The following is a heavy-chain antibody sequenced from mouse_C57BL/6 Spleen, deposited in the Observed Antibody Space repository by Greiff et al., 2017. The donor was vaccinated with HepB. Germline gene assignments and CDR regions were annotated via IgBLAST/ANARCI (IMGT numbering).Heavy chain of an antibody. CDR1: GYSITSGYY. D-gene: IGHD1-1*01. CDR3: ARADYYGSSSKWYFDV. J-gene: IGHJ1*03. Sequence: EVKLMESGPGLVKPSQSLSLTCSVTGYSITSGYYWNWIRQFPGNKLEWMGYISYDGSNNYNPSLKNRISITRDTSKNQFFLKLNSVTTEDTATYYCARADYYGSSSKWYFDVWGTGTTVTVSS. V-gene: IGHV3-6*01. CDR2: ISYDGSN.